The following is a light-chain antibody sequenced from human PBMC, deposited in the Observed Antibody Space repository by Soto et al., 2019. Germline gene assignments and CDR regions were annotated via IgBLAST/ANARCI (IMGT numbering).Light chain of an antibody. V-gene: IGKV3-15*01. CDR1: QSITSE. CDR2: GAS. CDR3: QQGHNWPLT. Sequence: EIVMTQSPATLSVSPGETATLSCRASQSITSELGWYQQKPGQPPRLLIYGASTRATGVPARFTGSGSGSEFTLTMSGLQSEDFVVYYCQQGHNWPLTFGQATRLAI. J-gene: IGKJ2*01.